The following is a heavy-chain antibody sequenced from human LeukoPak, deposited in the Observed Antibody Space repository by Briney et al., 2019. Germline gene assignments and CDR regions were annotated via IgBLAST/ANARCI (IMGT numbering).Heavy chain of an antibody. J-gene: IGHJ4*02. Sequence: GGSLRLSCAASEFSVGSNYMTWVRQAPGKGLEWVSYISSSGSTIYYADSVKGRFTISRDNAKNSLYLQMNSLRAEDTAVYYCARDRANYYDTSGYDYWGQGTLVTVSS. CDR1: EFSVGSNY. CDR2: ISSSGSTI. V-gene: IGHV3-48*03. CDR3: ARDRANYYDTSGYDY. D-gene: IGHD3-22*01.